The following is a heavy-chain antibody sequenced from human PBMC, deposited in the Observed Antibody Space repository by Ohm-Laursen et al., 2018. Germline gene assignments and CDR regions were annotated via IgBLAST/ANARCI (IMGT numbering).Heavy chain of an antibody. D-gene: IGHD3-22*01. Sequence: TLSLTCTVSGGSISSGAYYWSWIRQHPGKGLEWIGHIYYSGSTNYNPSLKSRLTISVDTSKNQLSLKLSSVSAADTAVYYCARQSPSRNYYDDSGYYGPFDFWGQGTLVTVSS. CDR2: IYYSGST. CDR3: ARQSPSRNYYDDSGYYGPFDF. V-gene: IGHV4-31*03. J-gene: IGHJ4*01. CDR1: GGSISSGAYY.